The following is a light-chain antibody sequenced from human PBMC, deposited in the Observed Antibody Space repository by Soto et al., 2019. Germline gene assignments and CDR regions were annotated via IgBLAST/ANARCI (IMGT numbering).Light chain of an antibody. CDR3: EAWDDNLRCFYV. V-gene: IGLV1-47*01. CDR1: SSNIGSNY. J-gene: IGLJ1*01. CDR2: RNN. Sequence: QSVLTQPPSASGTPGQRVTISCSGSSSNIGSNYVYWYQQLPGTAPKLLIYRNNQRPSGVPDRFSGSKSGTSASLAISGLRSEDEADYYCEAWDDNLRCFYVFGTGTKVTDL.